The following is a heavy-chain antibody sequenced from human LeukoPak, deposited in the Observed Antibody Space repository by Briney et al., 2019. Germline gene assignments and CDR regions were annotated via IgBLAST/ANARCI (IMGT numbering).Heavy chain of an antibody. CDR2: ISWNSGII. CDR1: GFTFHDYA. Sequence: PGRSLRLSCAASGFTFHDYAMHWVRQAPGKGLEWVSGISWNSGIIGYADSVKGRFTISGDNAKNSLYLQMNSLRAEDTALYYCAKDITMMPYYFDYWGQGTLVTVSS. J-gene: IGHJ4*02. V-gene: IGHV3-9*01. D-gene: IGHD3-22*01. CDR3: AKDITMMPYYFDY.